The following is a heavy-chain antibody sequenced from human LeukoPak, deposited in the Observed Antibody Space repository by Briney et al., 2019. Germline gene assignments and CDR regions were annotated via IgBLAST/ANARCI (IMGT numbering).Heavy chain of an antibody. V-gene: IGHV4-59*02. Sequence: PSETLSLTCTISGGSVSDYYWSWIRQSPGKGLEWIGYIYYTGSTTYNPSLKSRVTISADTSKNQFSLKLSSVTAADTAVYYCASRRLGNDYWGQGTLVTVSS. CDR1: GGSVSDYY. CDR2: IYYTGST. D-gene: IGHD7-27*01. J-gene: IGHJ4*02. CDR3: ASRRLGNDY.